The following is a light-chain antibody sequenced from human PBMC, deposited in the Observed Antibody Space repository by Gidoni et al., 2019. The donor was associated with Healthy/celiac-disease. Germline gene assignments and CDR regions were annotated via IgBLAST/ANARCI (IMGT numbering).Light chain of an antibody. V-gene: IGKV4-1*01. Sequence: DIVMTQSPDSLAVSLGERATITCKSSQSVLYSSNNNNYLTWYQRKPGQPPKLLIYWAATRESGVPDRFSGSGFGTDFSLTISSLQAEDVAIYYCQQYNSAPPKTFGQGTRVEIK. CDR3: QQYNSAPPKT. CDR1: QSVLYSSNNNNY. J-gene: IGKJ1*01. CDR2: WAA.